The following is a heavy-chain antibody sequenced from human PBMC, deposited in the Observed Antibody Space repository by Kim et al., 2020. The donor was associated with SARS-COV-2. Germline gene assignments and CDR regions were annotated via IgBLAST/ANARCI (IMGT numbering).Heavy chain of an antibody. J-gene: IGHJ4*02. D-gene: IGHD6-13*01. V-gene: IGHV3-74*01. CDR1: GFTFSSYW. CDR2: INSDGSST. CDR3: ARDFSSSSWYAVYYFDY. Sequence: GGSLRLSCAASGFTFSSYWMHWVRQAPGKGLVWVSRINSDGSSTSYADSVKGRFTISRDNAKNTLYLQMNSLRAEDTAVYYCARDFSSSSWYAVYYFDYWGQGTLVTVSS.